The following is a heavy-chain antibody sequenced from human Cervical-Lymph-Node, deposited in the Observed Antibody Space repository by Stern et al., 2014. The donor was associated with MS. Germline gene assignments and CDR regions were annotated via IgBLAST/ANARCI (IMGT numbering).Heavy chain of an antibody. D-gene: IGHD3-22*01. Sequence: VQLVESGGGLVKPGGSLRLSCAGSGFTFSDYYMSWVRQAPGKGLEWVSYISNSGKTINYADSVKGRFTISRDNAKKSLYLQMTSLRAEDTGVYYCARDRSWYDGTDPLDYWGQGALVTVSS. CDR2: ISNSGKTI. J-gene: IGHJ4*02. V-gene: IGHV3-11*01. CDR3: ARDRSWYDGTDPLDY. CDR1: GFTFSDYY.